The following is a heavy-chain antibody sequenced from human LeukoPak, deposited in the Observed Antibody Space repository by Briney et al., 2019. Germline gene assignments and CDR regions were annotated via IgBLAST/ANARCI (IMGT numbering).Heavy chain of an antibody. CDR1: GFTFSSYS. J-gene: IGHJ6*04. V-gene: IGHV3-21*01. CDR3: ARDLYCSSTSCPDYGMDV. Sequence: GGSLRLSCAASGFTFSSYSMNWVRQAPGKGLEWVPSISSSSSYIYYADSVKGRFTISRDNAKNSLYLQMNSLRAEDTAVYYCARDLYCSSTSCPDYGMDVWGKGTTVTVSS. CDR2: ISSSSSYI. D-gene: IGHD2-2*01.